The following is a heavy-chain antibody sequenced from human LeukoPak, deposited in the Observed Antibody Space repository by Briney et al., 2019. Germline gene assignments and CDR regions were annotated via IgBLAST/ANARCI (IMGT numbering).Heavy chain of an antibody. CDR3: ATVYCSSTSCHTGFQH. Sequence: ASVKVSCKASGYMFTGYYLHWVRQAPGQGLEWMGWINPNSGGTNYAQKCQGRVTMTRDTSISTAYMELSRLRSDDTAVYYCATVYCSSTSCHTGFQHWGQGTLVTASS. D-gene: IGHD2-2*01. J-gene: IGHJ1*01. V-gene: IGHV1-2*02. CDR2: INPNSGGT. CDR1: GYMFTGYY.